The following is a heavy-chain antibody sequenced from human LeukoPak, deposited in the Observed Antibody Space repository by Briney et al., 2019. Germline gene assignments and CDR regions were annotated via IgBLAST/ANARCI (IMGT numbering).Heavy chain of an antibody. CDR1: GDSVSSSNYY. CDR2: IYYSGST. Sequence: PSETLSLTCAVSGDSVSSSNYYWSWIRQPPGKGLEWIGYIYYSGSTNYNPSLKSRVTISVDTSKNQFSLKLSSVTAADTAVYYCARGDYDSSVDYYVGYWGQGTLVTVSS. CDR3: ARGDYDSSVDYYVGY. V-gene: IGHV4-61*01. D-gene: IGHD3-22*01. J-gene: IGHJ4*02.